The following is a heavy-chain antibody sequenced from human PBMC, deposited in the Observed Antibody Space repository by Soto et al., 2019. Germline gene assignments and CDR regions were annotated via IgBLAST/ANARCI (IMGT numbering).Heavy chain of an antibody. CDR1: GGSISSRESY. CDR2: IYFSGST. Sequence: SETLSLTCSVSGGSISSRESYWGWIRQPPGKGLEWIGTIYFSGSTYYNPSLKSRVTMSVDRSRNQFSLKLNSVTAADTAVYFCARVRREYDTSGPVDYWGQGTLVTVSS. D-gene: IGHD3-22*01. J-gene: IGHJ4*02. CDR3: ARVRREYDTSGPVDY. V-gene: IGHV4-39*07.